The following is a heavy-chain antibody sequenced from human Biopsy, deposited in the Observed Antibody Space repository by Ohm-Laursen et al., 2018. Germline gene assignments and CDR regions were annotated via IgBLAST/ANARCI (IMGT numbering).Heavy chain of an antibody. CDR1: GFTFPTNA. V-gene: IGHV3-23*01. Sequence: SLRLSCAASGFTFPTNAMNWVRHAPGKGLEWVAHIDVSDYNTYYADSVRGRFTISRDNSKQMVHLEINSLTADDTAVYYCVKQWGGYNFDAWGQGTLVTVSS. J-gene: IGHJ5*01. CDR2: IDVSDYNT. CDR3: VKQWGGYNFDA. D-gene: IGHD1-14*01.